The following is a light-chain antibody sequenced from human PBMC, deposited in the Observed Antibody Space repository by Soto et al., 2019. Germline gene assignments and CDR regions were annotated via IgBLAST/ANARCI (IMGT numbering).Light chain of an antibody. J-gene: IGKJ1*01. V-gene: IGKV3-15*01. Sequence: PGERATLSCRASQGVTSSYLAWYQQKPGQAPRLLIYGASTRATGIPARFSGSGSGTEFTLTINSLQSEDFAVYYCQQYNNWPRTFGQGTKVDIK. CDR2: GAS. CDR3: QQYNNWPRT. CDR1: QGVTSSY.